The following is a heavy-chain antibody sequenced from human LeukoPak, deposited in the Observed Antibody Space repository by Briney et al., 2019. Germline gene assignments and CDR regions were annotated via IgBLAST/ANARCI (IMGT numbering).Heavy chain of an antibody. Sequence: PSGTLSLTCAVSSGSISSSTWWSWVRQPPGKGLEWIGEINHSGSTHYTPSLKSRVTISVDTSDNKFSLKMISVTAADAAVYYCALGYNDIWEHWGRGTLVTVSS. J-gene: IGHJ4*02. CDR3: ALGYNDIWEH. CDR1: SGSISSSTW. CDR2: INHSGST. V-gene: IGHV4-4*02. D-gene: IGHD5-24*01.